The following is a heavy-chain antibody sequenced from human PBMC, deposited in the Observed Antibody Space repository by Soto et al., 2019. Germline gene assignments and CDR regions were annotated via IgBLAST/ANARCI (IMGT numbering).Heavy chain of an antibody. D-gene: IGHD2-2*02. CDR2: ITSSGGNA. J-gene: IGHJ5*02. Sequence: GGSLRLSCAASVFSFKDYYMTWMRQTPEKGLEWISTITSSGGNAYYAASVKGRVTISRDNAHNSLYLQMSGLRAEDTALYYCARDMYTNSVNYFDLWGQGTLVTVS. CDR3: ARDMYTNSVNYFDL. CDR1: VFSFKDYY. V-gene: IGHV3-11*01.